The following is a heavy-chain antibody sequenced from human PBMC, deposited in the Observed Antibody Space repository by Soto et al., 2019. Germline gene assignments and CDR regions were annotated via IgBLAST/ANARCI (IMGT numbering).Heavy chain of an antibody. CDR3: AKSTGGTANGMGV. CDR2: ISWNSGTI. D-gene: IGHD2-8*02. V-gene: IGHV3-9*01. CDR1: GFSFDDYA. J-gene: IGHJ6*02. Sequence: DVQVVESGGGLVQPGRSLRLSCAASGFSFDDYAMHWVRQAPGKGLEWVSGISWNSGTIGYADSVKGRFTISRDNARNALYLQMNSLRADDTALYYCAKSTGGTANGMGVWGQGTTFTVSS.